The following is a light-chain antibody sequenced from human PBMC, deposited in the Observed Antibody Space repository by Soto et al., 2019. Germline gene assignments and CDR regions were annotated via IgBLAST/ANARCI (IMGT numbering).Light chain of an antibody. Sequence: QLVLTQPPSASASLGASVKLTCTLSSGHSSYAIACHQKQPEKCPRDLMDLNNDGSHTKGDGIPDRFSGSSSGAERDLISSNHQSEDEAEYFCHSGGAGFQVFCGGTTLTV. V-gene: IGLV4-69*01. CDR3: HSGGAGFQV. CDR1: SGHSSYA. J-gene: IGLJ2*01. CDR2: LNNDGSH.